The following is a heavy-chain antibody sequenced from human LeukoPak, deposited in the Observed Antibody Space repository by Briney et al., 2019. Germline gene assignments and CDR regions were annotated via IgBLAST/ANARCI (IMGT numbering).Heavy chain of an antibody. CDR2: ISGSGGST. V-gene: IGHV3-23*01. D-gene: IGHD3-10*01. J-gene: IGHJ6*02. CDR3: AKSPERVRGPKGLYGMDV. Sequence: PGGSLRLSCAASGFTFSSYAMSWVRQAPGKGLEWVSAISGSGGSTYYADSVKGRFTISRDNSKNTLYLQMNSLRAEDTAVYYCAKSPERVRGPKGLYGMDVWGQGTTVTVSS. CDR1: GFTFSSYA.